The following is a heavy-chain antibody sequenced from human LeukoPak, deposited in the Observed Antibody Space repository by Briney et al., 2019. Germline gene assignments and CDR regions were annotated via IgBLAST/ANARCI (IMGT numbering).Heavy chain of an antibody. J-gene: IGHJ6*03. CDR1: GGSITGSDYN. V-gene: IGHV4-39*07. CDR2: NHYTGTT. Sequence: SETLSLTCTVSGGSITGSDYNWGWIRQPPGKGLEWIGSNHYTGTTYSHPSLRSRVPISVDTSKNQFSLRLGSVSAADAAVYYCSSVTGYPRRLIYYHYYYLDVGGKGPTVTLS. CDR3: SSVTGYPRRLIYYHYYYLDV. D-gene: IGHD7-27*01.